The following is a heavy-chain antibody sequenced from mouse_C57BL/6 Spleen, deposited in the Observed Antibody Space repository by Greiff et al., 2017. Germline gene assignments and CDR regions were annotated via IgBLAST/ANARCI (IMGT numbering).Heavy chain of an antibody. CDR3: ARGGYGSSYVGDYFDY. CDR1: GFTFSDYG. D-gene: IGHD1-1*01. J-gene: IGHJ2*01. Sequence: EVKLVESGGGLVKPGGSLKLSCAASGFTFSDYGMHWVRQAPEKGLEWVAYISSGSSTIYYADTVKGRFTISRDNAKNTLFLQMTSLRSEDTAMYYCARGGYGSSYVGDYFDYWGQGTTLTVSS. V-gene: IGHV5-17*01. CDR2: ISSGSSTI.